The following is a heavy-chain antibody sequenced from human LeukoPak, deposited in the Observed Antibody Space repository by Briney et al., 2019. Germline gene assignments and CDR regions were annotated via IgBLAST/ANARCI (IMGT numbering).Heavy chain of an antibody. Sequence: SETLSLTCTVSGGSISSYYWSWIRQPPGKGLEWIGYIYYSGSTNYNPSLKSRVTMSVDTSRNQFSLKLSSVTAADTAVYYCARDLTDYYELDYWGQGTLVTVSS. CDR2: IYYSGST. CDR1: GGSISSYY. V-gene: IGHV4-59*12. CDR3: ARDLTDYYELDY. J-gene: IGHJ4*02. D-gene: IGHD3-22*01.